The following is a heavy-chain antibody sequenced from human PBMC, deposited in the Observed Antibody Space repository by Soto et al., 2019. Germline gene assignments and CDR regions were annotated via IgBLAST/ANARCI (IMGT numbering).Heavy chain of an antibody. CDR1: GFTFSRYA. J-gene: IGHJ4*02. D-gene: IGHD3-10*01. CDR3: AKDLALLWFGEFLDY. V-gene: IGHV3-23*01. CDR2: ISGSGGST. Sequence: GALRLSCAASGFTFSRYAISWVRQAPGKGLEWVSAISGSGGSTYYADSVKGRFTISRDNSKNTLYLQMNSLRAEDTAVYYCAKDLALLWFGEFLDYWGQGTLVTVSS.